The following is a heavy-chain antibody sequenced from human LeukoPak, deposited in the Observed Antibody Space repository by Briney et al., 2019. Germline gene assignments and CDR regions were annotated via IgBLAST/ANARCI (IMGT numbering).Heavy chain of an antibody. J-gene: IGHJ4*02. V-gene: IGHV4-61*02. CDR2: IYTSGST. CDR3: ASSDSSGYYVDY. D-gene: IGHD3-22*01. Sequence: SQTLSLTCTVSGGSISSGSYYWSWIRQPAGKGLEWIGRIYTSGSTYYNPSLKSRVTISVDMSKNQFSLKLNSVTAADTAVFYCASSDSSGYYVDYWGQGTLVTVSS. CDR1: GGSISSGSYY.